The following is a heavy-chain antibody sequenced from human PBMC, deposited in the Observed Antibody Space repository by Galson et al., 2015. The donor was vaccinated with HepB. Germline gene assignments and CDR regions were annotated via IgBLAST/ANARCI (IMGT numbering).Heavy chain of an antibody. Sequence: QSGAEVKEPGESLKISCKASGYRTTDYWIAWVRQMPGKGLEWMGIIHPGDSDIRYSPSFQGQVTISADKSISTAYLQWSSLKASDTAIYYCARHYDYGDPLQTWGQGTLVTVSS. CDR1: GYRTTDYW. D-gene: IGHD4-17*01. CDR3: ARHYDYGDPLQT. V-gene: IGHV5-51*01. CDR2: IHPGDSDI. J-gene: IGHJ5*02.